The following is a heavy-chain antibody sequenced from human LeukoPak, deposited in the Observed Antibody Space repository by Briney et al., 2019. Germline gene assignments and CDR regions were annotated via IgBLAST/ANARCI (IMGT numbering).Heavy chain of an antibody. CDR2: IKEDGSET. CDR1: GFTFSSHW. D-gene: IGHD3-22*01. Sequence: GGSLRLSCTGSGFTFSSHWMSWVRQAPGRGLEWVANIKEDGSETYYLDSVKGRFTISRDNAKNTLYLQMNSLRVEDTAVYYCAREKMDSSGSDPFDIWGQGTMVTVSS. V-gene: IGHV3-7*01. J-gene: IGHJ3*02. CDR3: AREKMDSSGSDPFDI.